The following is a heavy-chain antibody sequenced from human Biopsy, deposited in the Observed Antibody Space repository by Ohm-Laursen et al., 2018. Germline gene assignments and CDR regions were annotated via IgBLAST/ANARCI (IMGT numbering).Heavy chain of an antibody. CDR2: VYYTGST. CDR3: ARDRGYYSDRTVPGYFDL. D-gene: IGHD3-22*01. V-gene: IGHV4-59*01. Sequence: PSETLSLTCPVSGDYISSYYWSWIRQPPGKGLQWIGYVYYTGSTDYNPSLQSRVTISVDTSKNHFSLRLRSVTPADTAIYYCARDRGYYSDRTVPGYFDLWGRGTLVTVSS. J-gene: IGHJ2*01. CDR1: GDYISSYY.